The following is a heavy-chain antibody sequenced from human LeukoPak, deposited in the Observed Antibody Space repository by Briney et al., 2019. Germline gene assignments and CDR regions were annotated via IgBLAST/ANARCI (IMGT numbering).Heavy chain of an antibody. Sequence: GGSLRLSCAASGFTFSSYAMHWVRQAPGKGLEWVAVISYDGSNKYYADSVKGRFTISRDNSKNTLYLQMNSLRAEDTAVYYCARGDYDFWSGYSSFGLDYWGQGTLVTVSS. J-gene: IGHJ4*02. V-gene: IGHV3-30-3*01. CDR1: GFTFSSYA. D-gene: IGHD3-3*01. CDR2: ISYDGSNK. CDR3: ARGDYDFWSGYSSFGLDY.